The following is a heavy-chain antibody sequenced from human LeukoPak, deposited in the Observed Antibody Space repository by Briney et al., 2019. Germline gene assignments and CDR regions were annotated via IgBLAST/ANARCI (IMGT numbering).Heavy chain of an antibody. CDR3: GGIVTAGTVDY. J-gene: IGHJ4*02. CDR1: GASISRSY. CDR2: LAYTGIS. Sequence: PSETLSLTCTVSGASISRSYWIWIRQTPGKGLEWMGYLAYTGISTYNPSLKSRVIISVDTSKNQFSLKLSSVTAADTAVYYCGGIVTAGTVDYWGQGILVTVSS. D-gene: IGHD2-2*01. V-gene: IGHV4-59*08.